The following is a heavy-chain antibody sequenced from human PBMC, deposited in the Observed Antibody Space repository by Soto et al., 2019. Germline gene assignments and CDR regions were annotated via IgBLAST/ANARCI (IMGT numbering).Heavy chain of an antibody. CDR3: ARDKITGLFDY. V-gene: IGHV4-31*03. CDR2: IFYTGST. CDR1: GGPFSRGGYY. D-gene: IGHD2-8*02. Sequence: PSETLSLTCTVSGGPFSRGGYYWSWIRQHPGKGLECIGYIFYTGSTYYNPTLMSRVIMSVDTSKMQFSLNLSSLTAADTAVYYCARDKITGLFDYWGQGTLVTVS. J-gene: IGHJ4*02.